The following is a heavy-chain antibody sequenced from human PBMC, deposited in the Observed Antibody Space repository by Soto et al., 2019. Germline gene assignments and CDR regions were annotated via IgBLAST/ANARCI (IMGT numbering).Heavy chain of an antibody. CDR2: ISWNSGSI. CDR3: ATDLNWENF. D-gene: IGHD1-26*01. J-gene: IGHJ4*02. V-gene: IGHV3-9*01. Sequence: GGFLRLSCAVAGFRIVDYARHWVRQAPGKGLEWVSGISWNSGSIGYGDSVKGRFTISRDNAKNSLYLQMNSLRDEDTAVYSCATDLNWENFWGQGTLVTVSS. CDR1: GFRIVDYA.